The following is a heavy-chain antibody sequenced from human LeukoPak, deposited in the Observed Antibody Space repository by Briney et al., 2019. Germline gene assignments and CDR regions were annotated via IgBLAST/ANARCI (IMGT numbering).Heavy chain of an antibody. J-gene: IGHJ4*02. CDR1: GFTFSSYA. Sequence: PGESLRLSCAASGFTFSSYAVSWVRQAPGKGLEWVANIKQDGSEEYYVDSVKGRFTISRDNAKNSLYLQMSSLRAEDTAVYYCAREQHLGYWGQGTLVTVSS. CDR3: AREQHLGY. V-gene: IGHV3-7*01. CDR2: IKQDGSEE. D-gene: IGHD6-13*01.